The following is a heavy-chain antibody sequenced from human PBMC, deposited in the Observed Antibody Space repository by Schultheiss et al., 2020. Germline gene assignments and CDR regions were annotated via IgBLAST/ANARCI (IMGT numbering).Heavy chain of an antibody. CDR3: ARRGRGDTEGSFDY. V-gene: IGHV4-59*12. J-gene: IGHJ4*02. Sequence: SETLSLTCTVSGGSISSYYWSWIRQPPGKGLEWIGYIYYSGSTNYNPSLKSRVTISVDTSKNQFSLKLSSVTAADTAVYYCARRGRGDTEGSFDYWGQGTLVTVSS. D-gene: IGHD3-10*01. CDR2: IYYSGST. CDR1: GGSISSYY.